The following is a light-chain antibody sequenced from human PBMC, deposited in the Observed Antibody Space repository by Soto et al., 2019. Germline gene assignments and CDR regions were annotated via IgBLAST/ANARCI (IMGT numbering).Light chain of an antibody. CDR1: QSVSSN. CDR2: YAS. J-gene: IGKJ1*01. CDR3: QQYNNWPPSWT. Sequence: EMVMAQSPATLSVSQGESATLSCRASQSVSSNLAWYQQKPGQAPRLLIYYASTRDTGVPARFSGSGSGTDFTLTISSLQSEEFAVYYCQQYNNWPPSWTFGQGTKVDI. V-gene: IGKV3-15*01.